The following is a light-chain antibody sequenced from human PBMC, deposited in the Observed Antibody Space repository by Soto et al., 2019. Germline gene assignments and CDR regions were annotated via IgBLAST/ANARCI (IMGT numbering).Light chain of an antibody. V-gene: IGKV1-27*01. CDR2: AAS. CDR1: QGISNY. Sequence: DIQMTQSPSSLSASVGDRVTITCRSSQGISNYLAWYQQKPGKVPKLLIYAASTLQSGVPSRFSGSGSGTYFTLTISSLQPEDVATYYCQQYNSASTWTFGQGIKVDIK. CDR3: QQYNSASTWT. J-gene: IGKJ1*01.